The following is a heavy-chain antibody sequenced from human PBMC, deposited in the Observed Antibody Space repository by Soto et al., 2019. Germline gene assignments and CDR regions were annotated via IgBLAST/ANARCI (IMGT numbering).Heavy chain of an antibody. CDR1: GFTFDYYA. D-gene: IGHD5-18*01. Sequence: GGSLRVSCAASGFTFDYYAMHWVRQSPGKGLEWVSGISWNSGSIGYADSVKGRFTISRDNAKNSLYLQMNSLRAEDTALYYCAKSRNRYSYGTLDYWGQGTLVTVSS. V-gene: IGHV3-9*01. CDR2: ISWNSGSI. J-gene: IGHJ4*02. CDR3: AKSRNRYSYGTLDY.